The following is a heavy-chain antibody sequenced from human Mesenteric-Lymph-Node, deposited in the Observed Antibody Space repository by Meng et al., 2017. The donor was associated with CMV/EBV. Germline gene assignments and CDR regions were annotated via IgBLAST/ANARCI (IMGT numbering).Heavy chain of an antibody. J-gene: IGHJ4*02. Sequence: SLSRCDYHWSWIRTGPGKGLEWIGYSYYSGSTYYNPSLKSRVTISVATSKNHVSLRLSSLTAADTAVYYCARGSGYSYGLTYSFDYWGQGTLVTVSS. V-gene: IGHV4-30-4*08. CDR3: ARGSGYSYGLTYSFDY. D-gene: IGHD5-18*01. CDR2: SYYSGST. CDR1: SLSRCDYH.